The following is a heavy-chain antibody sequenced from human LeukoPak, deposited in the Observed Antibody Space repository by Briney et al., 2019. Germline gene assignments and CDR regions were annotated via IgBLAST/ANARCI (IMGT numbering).Heavy chain of an antibody. J-gene: IGHJ4*02. V-gene: IGHV4-59*01. D-gene: IGHD6-19*01. CDR2: IYYSGST. CDR3: ARDFSSSGWWDFDY. CDR1: GGSISSYY. Sequence: SETLSLTCTVSGGSISSYYWSWIRQPPGKGLEWIRYIYYSGSTNYNPSLKSRVTISVDTSKNQFSLKLSSVTAADTAVYYCARDFSSSGWWDFDYWGQGTLVTVSS.